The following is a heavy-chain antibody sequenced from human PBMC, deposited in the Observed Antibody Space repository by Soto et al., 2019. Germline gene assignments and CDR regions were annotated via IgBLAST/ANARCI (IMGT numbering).Heavy chain of an antibody. CDR3: ARDRVSAFFDY. J-gene: IGHJ4*02. Sequence: GGSLRLSCVASGFTLSDYYMNWIRQTPGKGLEWLSYISSTSTYTDYADSVKGRFTISRDNAKNSLYLQMDSLRADDTAIYYCARDRVSAFFDYWGQGTMVTVSS. V-gene: IGHV3-11*06. CDR2: ISSTSTYT. CDR1: GFTLSDYY.